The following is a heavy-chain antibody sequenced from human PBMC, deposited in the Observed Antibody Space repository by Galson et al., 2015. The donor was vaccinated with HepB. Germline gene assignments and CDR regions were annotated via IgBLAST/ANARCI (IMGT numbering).Heavy chain of an antibody. CDR3: ARGLLWFGELSRWFDP. CDR1: GGTFSSYT. V-gene: IGHV1-69*02. J-gene: IGHJ5*02. Sequence: SVKVSCKASGGTFSSYTISWVRQAPGQGLEWMGRIIPILGIANYAQKFQGRVTITRDTSASTAYMELSSLRSEDTAVYYCARGLLWFGELSRWFDPRGQGTLVTVSS. CDR2: IIPILGIA. D-gene: IGHD3-10*01.